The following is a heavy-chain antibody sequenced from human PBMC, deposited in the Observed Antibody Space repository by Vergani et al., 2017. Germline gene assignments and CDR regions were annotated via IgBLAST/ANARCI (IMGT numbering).Heavy chain of an antibody. D-gene: IGHD6-6*01. CDR2: IKQDGSEE. J-gene: IGHJ4*02. Sequence: ELQLVESGGGLVQPGGSLRLSCAASGFTFSSYWMTWVRQAPGKGLEWVANIKQDGSEEYYVDYVKGRFTISRDNAKSSLFLKMNSLRAEEKAMYYCVRDPGQPFDQTSSAFDYWGQGTLVTVSS. V-gene: IGHV3-7*01. CDR3: VRDPGQPFDQTSSAFDY. CDR1: GFTFSSYW.